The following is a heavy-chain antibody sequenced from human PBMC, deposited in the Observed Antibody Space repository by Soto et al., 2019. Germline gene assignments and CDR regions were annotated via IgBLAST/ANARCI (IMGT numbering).Heavy chain of an antibody. D-gene: IGHD2-15*01. CDR2: IYKSATT. CDR1: GDSISTVDYF. CDR3: ARGRYCLTGRCFPNWFDS. V-gene: IGHV4-30-4*01. J-gene: IGHJ5*01. Sequence: QVQLLESGPGLVKPSQTLSLTCSVSGDSISTVDYFWAWVRQPPGQALEYIGYIYKSATTYYNPSFESLVAMSLDTSKSQFSLNVTSLTAADTAVYFCARGRYCLTGRCFPNWFDSWGQGTLVTVSS.